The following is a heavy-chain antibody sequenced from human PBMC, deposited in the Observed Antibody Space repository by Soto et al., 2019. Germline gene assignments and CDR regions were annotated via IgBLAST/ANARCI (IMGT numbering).Heavy chain of an antibody. J-gene: IGHJ6*02. V-gene: IGHV4-30-4*01. CDR2: IYDSATT. D-gene: IGHD5-12*01. CDR3: ARDRQSEIVAMLASNGMDV. CDR1: GGSINSDDSY. Sequence: QVQLQESGPGLVKPSQTLSLTCTVSGGSINSDDSYWSWLRQPPGRGLEWIGYIYDSATTYYNPSLTSRVTISVATSKNHFSLKLNSVTAAATAVYYCARDRQSEIVAMLASNGMDVWGQGTTVIVSS.